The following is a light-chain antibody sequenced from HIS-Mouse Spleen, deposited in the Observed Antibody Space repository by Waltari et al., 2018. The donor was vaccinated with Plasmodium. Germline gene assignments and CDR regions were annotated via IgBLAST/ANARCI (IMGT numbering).Light chain of an antibody. V-gene: IGKV3-11*01. CDR1: QSVSSY. CDR2: DAS. Sequence: EIVLTQSPATLPLPPGDRATLSCRASQSVSSYLAWYQQNPGQAPRLLIYDASNRATGIPARFSGSGSGTDFTLTISSLEPEDFAVYYCQQRSNWPALTFGGGTKVEIK. J-gene: IGKJ4*01. CDR3: QQRSNWPALT.